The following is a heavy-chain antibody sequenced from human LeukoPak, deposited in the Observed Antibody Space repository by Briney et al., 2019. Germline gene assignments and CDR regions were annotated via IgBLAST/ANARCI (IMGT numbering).Heavy chain of an antibody. J-gene: IGHJ4*02. V-gene: IGHV1-69*04. D-gene: IGHD4-17*01. CDR1: GGSFSSYA. CDR3: ARGTVTKDPT. CDR2: IIPILGIA. Sequence: SVKVSCKASGGSFSSYAISWVRQAPGQGLEWMGRIIPILGIANYAQKFQGRVTITADKSTSTAYMGLSSLRSEDTAVYYCARGTVTKDPTWGQGTLVTVSS.